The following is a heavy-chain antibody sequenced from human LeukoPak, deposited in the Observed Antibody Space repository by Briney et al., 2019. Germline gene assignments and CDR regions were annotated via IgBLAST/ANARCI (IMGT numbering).Heavy chain of an antibody. V-gene: IGHV4-39*01. CDR2: ASYSGTT. Sequence: SETLSLTCTVSDGSISGGTYYWGWIRQPPGKGLEWIGTASYSGTTYYKSSLKSRVTISVDTSKNQFSLYLNSVTAADTAVYYCARHGGYIYLNWFDPWGQGTLVTVSS. CDR3: ARHGGYIYLNWFDP. D-gene: IGHD6-19*01. CDR1: DGSISGGTYY. J-gene: IGHJ5*01.